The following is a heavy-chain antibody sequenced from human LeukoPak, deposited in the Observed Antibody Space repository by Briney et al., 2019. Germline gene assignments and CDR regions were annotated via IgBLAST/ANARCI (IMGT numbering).Heavy chain of an antibody. CDR3: ASQSASGGWYGYFDH. V-gene: IGHV6-1*01. CDR1: GDRVSSNSAA. CDR2: TYFRSKWYN. J-gene: IGHJ4*02. Sequence: SQTLSLTCAISGDRVSSNSAAWNWLMQSPSRGLEWLGRTYFRSKWYNDYAASVKSRITIKLDTSKNQFSLQMNSVTPEDTAVYYCASQSASGGWYGYFDHWGQGTLVTVSS. D-gene: IGHD6-19*01.